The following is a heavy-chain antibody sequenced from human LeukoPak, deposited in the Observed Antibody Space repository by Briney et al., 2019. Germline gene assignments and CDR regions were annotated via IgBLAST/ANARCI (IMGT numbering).Heavy chain of an antibody. CDR1: GYTFTGYY. J-gene: IGHJ4*02. Sequence: ASVKVSCKASGYTFTGYYMHWVRQAPGQGLEWMGWINPNSGGTNYAQKFQGRVTMTRDTSISTAYMELSRLRSDDTAVYYCARGGITIFGVVIHYFDYWGQGTLVTASS. CDR2: INPNSGGT. V-gene: IGHV1-2*02. CDR3: ARGGITIFGVVIHYFDY. D-gene: IGHD3-3*01.